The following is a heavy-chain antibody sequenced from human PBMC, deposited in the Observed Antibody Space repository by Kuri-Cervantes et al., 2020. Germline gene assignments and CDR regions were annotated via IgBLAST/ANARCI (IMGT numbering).Heavy chain of an antibody. CDR1: GYTFTGYY. D-gene: IGHD6-19*01. CDR2: FNPDSGGT. V-gene: IGHV1-2*02. J-gene: IGHJ4*02. CDR3: ATDGPRPGIAVAGSREN. Sequence: ASVKVSCKVSGYTFTGYYMHLVRHAPGQGLEWMGWFNPDSGGTNCAQKFQGRVTMTSDTSISTAYMELSSLRSEDTAVYYCATDGPRPGIAVAGSRENWGQGTLVTVSS.